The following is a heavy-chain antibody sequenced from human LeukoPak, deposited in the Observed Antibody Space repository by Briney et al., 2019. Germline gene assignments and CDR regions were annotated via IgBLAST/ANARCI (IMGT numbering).Heavy chain of an antibody. V-gene: IGHV4-31*03. Sequence: PSETLSLTCTVSGGSISSGGYYWGWVRQHPGKGLEWIGYVYYSGSTYYNPSLKSRVTISVDTSKDQFSLKLSSVTAADTAVYYCATSWGPDTSAFRWGRDGMDVWGQGTTVIVSS. D-gene: IGHD3-16*01. J-gene: IGHJ6*02. CDR3: ATSWGPDTSAFRWGRDGMDV. CDR2: VYYSGST. CDR1: GGSISSGGYY.